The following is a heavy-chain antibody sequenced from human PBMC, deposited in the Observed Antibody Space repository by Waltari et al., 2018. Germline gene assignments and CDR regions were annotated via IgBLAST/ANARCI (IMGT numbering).Heavy chain of an antibody. D-gene: IGHD2-2*03. CDR2: IKQDGSEK. CDR3: ASGFRTGSSYYGNYFDP. J-gene: IGHJ5*02. Sequence: EVQLVESGGGLVQPGGSLRLSCTASGFTFTSYWMVWHRQAPGKGLEWVANIKQDGSEKYYVDSVKGRFTISRDNAKNALYLQMSSLRAEDTAVYYCASGFRTGSSYYGNYFDPWGQGTLVTVSS. V-gene: IGHV3-7*01. CDR1: GFTFTSYW.